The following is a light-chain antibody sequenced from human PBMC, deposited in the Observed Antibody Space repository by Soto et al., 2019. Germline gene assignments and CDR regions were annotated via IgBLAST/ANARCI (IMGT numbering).Light chain of an antibody. CDR1: SSDGDDYKD. CDR2: EVT. CDR3: SSYTSTSTV. Sequence: QSVLTRPASVSGSPGQSITISCTGISSDGDDYKDVSWYQQHPGKAPKLMIYEVTYRPSGVSNRFSGSKSGNTASLTISGLQAEDEADYYCSSYTSTSTVFGTGTKLTVL. V-gene: IGLV2-14*01. J-gene: IGLJ1*01.